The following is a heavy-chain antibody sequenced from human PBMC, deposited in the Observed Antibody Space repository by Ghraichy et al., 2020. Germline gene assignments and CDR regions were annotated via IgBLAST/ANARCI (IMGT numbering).Heavy chain of an antibody. D-gene: IGHD2-2*01. Sequence: GGSLRLSCATSGFIFSDYYMSWMRQAPGKGLEWVSYISTSSSYTNSADSVKGRFTISRDNAKNSLHLQMDSLRGEDTAVYYCARKSYCSTTTCSWAFDIWGQGTMVTVSS. CDR3: ARKSYCSTTTCSWAFDI. CDR2: ISTSSSYT. V-gene: IGHV3-11*06. J-gene: IGHJ3*02. CDR1: GFIFSDYY.